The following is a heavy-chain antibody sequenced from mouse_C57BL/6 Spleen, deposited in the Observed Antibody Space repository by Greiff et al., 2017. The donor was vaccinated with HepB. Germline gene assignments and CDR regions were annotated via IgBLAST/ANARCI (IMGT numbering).Heavy chain of an antibody. J-gene: IGHJ1*03. CDR2: IHPNSGST. CDR1: GYTFTSYW. Sequence: VQLQQSGAELVKPGASVKLSCKASGYTFTSYWMHWVKQRPGQGLEWIGMIHPNSGSTNYNEKFKSKATLTVDKSSSTAYMQLSSLTSEDSAVYYCARDRDWYFDVWGTGTTVTVSS. V-gene: IGHV1-64*01. CDR3: ARDRDWYFDV.